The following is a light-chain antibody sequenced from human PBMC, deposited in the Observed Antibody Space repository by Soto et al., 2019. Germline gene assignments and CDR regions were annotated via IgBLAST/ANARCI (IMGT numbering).Light chain of an antibody. CDR3: NSYTSSNTYV. J-gene: IGLJ1*01. Sequence: QSVLTQPASVSGSPGQAITISCSGSSSDVGAHNFVSWYQHHPGKAPKLMIYEVSNRPSGVSNRFSGSKSGNTASLTISGLQAEDEADYYCNSYTSSNTYVVGSGTKVTVL. CDR2: EVS. V-gene: IGLV2-14*01. CDR1: SSDVGAHNF.